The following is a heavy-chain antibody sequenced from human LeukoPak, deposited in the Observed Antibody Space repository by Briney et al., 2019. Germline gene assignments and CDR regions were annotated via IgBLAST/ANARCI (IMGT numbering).Heavy chain of an antibody. J-gene: IGHJ3*02. CDR2: ISAYNGNT. V-gene: IGHV1-18*01. D-gene: IGHD3-22*01. CDR1: GYTFTSYG. Sequence: VASVKVSCKASGYTFTSYGISWVRQAPGQGLEWMGWISAYNGNTNYAQNLQGRVTMTTDTSTSTAYMELRSLRSDDTAVYYCASPLSYDSSAYYHDAFDIWGQGTMVTVSS. CDR3: ASPLSYDSSAYYHDAFDI.